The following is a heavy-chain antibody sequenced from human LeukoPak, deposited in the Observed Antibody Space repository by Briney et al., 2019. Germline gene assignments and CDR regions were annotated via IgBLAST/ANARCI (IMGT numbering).Heavy chain of an antibody. D-gene: IGHD6-13*01. J-gene: IGHJ4*02. CDR3: ARHSRGPAAGPAFDF. CDR2: IYYSGST. Sequence: SETLSLTCTVSGGSISSRTYYWCWIRQPPGKSLEWIGSIYYSGSTYYNPSRRSRHTISVDASKIQFSLSSVTAADTAVYYCARHSRGPAAGPAFDFWGQGTLVTVSS. V-gene: IGHV4-39*01. CDR1: GGSISSRTYY.